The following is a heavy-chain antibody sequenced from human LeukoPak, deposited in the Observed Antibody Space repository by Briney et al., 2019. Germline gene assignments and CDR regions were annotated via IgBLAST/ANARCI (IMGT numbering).Heavy chain of an antibody. J-gene: IGHJ4*02. V-gene: IGHV4-30-4*01. Sequence: SETLSLTCTVSGGSISSGDYYWSWIRQPPGKGLEWIGYIYYSGSTYYNPSLKSRVTISVDTSKNQFSLKLSSVTAADTAVYFCAREGGEGRPYFDYWGQGTLVTVSS. CDR2: IYYSGST. CDR1: GGSISSGDYY. D-gene: IGHD3-16*01. CDR3: AREGGEGRPYFDY.